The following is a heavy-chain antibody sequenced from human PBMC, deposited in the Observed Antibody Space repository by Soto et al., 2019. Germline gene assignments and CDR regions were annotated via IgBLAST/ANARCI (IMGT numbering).Heavy chain of an antibody. CDR2: ITPSRGST. CDR3: ARDLVPICNYVGLAPGAQHWFDP. V-gene: IGHV1-46*02. Sequence: QVQLVQSGAEVRKPGASVKVSCKASGYTFNNYFMHLVRQAPAQGLERMGVITPSRGSTPYARRFQRRLPMTRDTSTSTVSMELRSLRSEDTAVYFCARDLVPICNYVGLAPGAQHWFDPWGQGTLVTVSS. CDR1: GYTFNNYF. D-gene: IGHD4-4*01. J-gene: IGHJ5*02.